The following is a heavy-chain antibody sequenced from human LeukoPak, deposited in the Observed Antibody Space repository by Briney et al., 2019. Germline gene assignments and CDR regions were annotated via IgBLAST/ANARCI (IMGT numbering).Heavy chain of an antibody. D-gene: IGHD1/OR15-1a*01. CDR3: ARGVPRGWEHFHFDY. CDR2: IYTSGST. CDR1: GGSISSYY. V-gene: IGHV4-4*07. J-gene: IGHJ4*02. Sequence: SETLSLTCTVSGGSISSYYWSWIRQPAGKGLEWIGRIYTSGSTNYSPSLKSRVTMSVDTSKNQFSLKLSSVTAADTAVYYCARGVPRGWEHFHFDYWGQGTLVTVSS.